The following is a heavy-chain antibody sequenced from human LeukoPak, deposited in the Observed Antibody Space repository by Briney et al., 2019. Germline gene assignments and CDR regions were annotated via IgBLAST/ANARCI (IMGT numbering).Heavy chain of an antibody. CDR3: ARGFIANFDY. CDR2: IYYSGST. V-gene: IGHV4-31*03. CDR1: GGSISSGGYY. Sequence: SETLSLTCTVFGGSISSGGYYWSWIRQHPGKGLEWIGYIYYSGSTYYNPSLKSRVTISVDTSMNQFSLKLSSVTAADTAVYYCARGFIANFDYWGQGTLVTVSS. D-gene: IGHD2-15*01. J-gene: IGHJ4*02.